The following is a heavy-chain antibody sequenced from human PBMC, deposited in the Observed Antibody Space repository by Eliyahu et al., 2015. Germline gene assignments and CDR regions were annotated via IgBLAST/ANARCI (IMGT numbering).Heavy chain of an antibody. V-gene: IGHV4-31*03. Sequence: QVQLQESGPGLVKPSQTLSLTCNVXGDSIXSXXYXWSWIRQPPGKGLEWIGYMYYTGSTYYNPSLKSRVSISGDTSKNQFSLKLSSVTAADTAVYYCARMSITMIIVVPLAGGMDVWGQGTTVTVSS. CDR1: GDSIXSXXYX. J-gene: IGHJ6*02. CDR2: MYYTGST. CDR3: ARMSITMIIVVPLAGGMDV. D-gene: IGHD3-22*01.